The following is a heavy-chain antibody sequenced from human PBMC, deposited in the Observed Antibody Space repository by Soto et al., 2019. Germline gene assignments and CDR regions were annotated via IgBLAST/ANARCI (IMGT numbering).Heavy chain of an antibody. V-gene: IGHV3-13*01. CDR3: ARGGQEYQLLGVPYY. Sequence: HPGGSLRLSCAASGFTFSSYDMHWVRQATGKGLEWVSAIGTAGDTYYPGSVKGRFTISRENAKNSLYLQMNSLRAEDTAVYYCARGGQEYQLLGVPYYWGQGTLVTVSS. CDR2: IGTAGDT. D-gene: IGHD2-2*01. CDR1: GFTFSSYD. J-gene: IGHJ4*02.